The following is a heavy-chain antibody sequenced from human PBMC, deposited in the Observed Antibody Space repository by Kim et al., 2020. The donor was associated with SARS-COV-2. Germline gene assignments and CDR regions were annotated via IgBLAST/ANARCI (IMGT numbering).Heavy chain of an antibody. D-gene: IGHD3-16*02. CDR2: IKQDGSGK. CDR1: GFTFSNYW. Sequence: GGSLRLSCAASGFTFSNYWMSWVRQAPGKGLEWVANIKQDGSGKNYVDSVKGRFTISRDNAKNSLYLQMNSLRAEDTAVYYCARAYRGLFGYWGQGTLVTVSS. CDR3: ARAYRGLFGY. J-gene: IGHJ4*02. V-gene: IGHV3-7*01.